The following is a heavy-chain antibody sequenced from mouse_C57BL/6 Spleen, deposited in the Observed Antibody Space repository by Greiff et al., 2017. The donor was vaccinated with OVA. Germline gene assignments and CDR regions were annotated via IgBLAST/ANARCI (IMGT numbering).Heavy chain of an antibody. CDR1: GYTFTSYW. V-gene: IGHV1-55*01. CDR3: ARRNYGSSYWYFDV. D-gene: IGHD1-1*01. Sequence: QVQLQQPGAELVKPGASVKMSCKASGYTFTSYWITWVKQRPGQGLEWIGDIYPGSGSTNYNEKFKSKATLTVDTSSSTAYMQLSSLTSEDSAVYDCARRNYGSSYWYFDVWVTGTTVTVSS. J-gene: IGHJ1*03. CDR2: IYPGSGST.